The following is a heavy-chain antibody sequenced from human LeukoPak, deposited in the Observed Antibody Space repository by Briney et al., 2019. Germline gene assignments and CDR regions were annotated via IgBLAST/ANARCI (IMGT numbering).Heavy chain of an antibody. J-gene: IGHJ5*02. CDR2: ISGGGNTT. CDR3: AKGGSSSWYYDWLDP. D-gene: IGHD6-13*01. Sequence: GGSLRLSCAASGFTFSTYAMTWVRQAPGKGLEWVSAISGGGNTTYYTDSVKGRFTISRDNSQNTLYLQMNSLRAEDTAIYYCAKGGSSSWYYDWLDPWGQGTLVTVSS. V-gene: IGHV3-23*01. CDR1: GFTFSTYA.